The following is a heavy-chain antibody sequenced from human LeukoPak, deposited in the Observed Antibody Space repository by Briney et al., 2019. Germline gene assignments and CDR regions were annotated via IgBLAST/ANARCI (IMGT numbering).Heavy chain of an antibody. V-gene: IGHV3-23*01. CDR2: ISGSGGST. Sequence: PGGSLRLSCAASGFTFSSYAMSWVRQAPGKGLEWVSAISGSGGSTYYADSVKGRFTISRDNSKNTLYLQMNSLRAEDTAVYYCARRLLWFGEFLGYWGQGTLVTVSS. CDR3: ARRLLWFGEFLGY. J-gene: IGHJ4*02. CDR1: GFTFSSYA. D-gene: IGHD3-10*01.